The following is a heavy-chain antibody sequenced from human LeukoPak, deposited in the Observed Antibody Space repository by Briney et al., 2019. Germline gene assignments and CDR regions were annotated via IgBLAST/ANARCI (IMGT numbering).Heavy chain of an antibody. V-gene: IGHV4-30-2*01. CDR3: ARGGVYYYGSGNYYDAFDI. J-gene: IGHJ3*02. CDR2: IYHSGGT. CDR1: GGSISSGGYY. Sequence: SETLSLTCTVSGGSISSGGYYWSWIRQPPGKGLEWIGYIYHSGGTYYNPSLKSRVTISVARSKNQFSLKLTSVTAADTAVYFCARGGVYYYGSGNYYDAFDIWGQGTVVTVSS. D-gene: IGHD3-10*01.